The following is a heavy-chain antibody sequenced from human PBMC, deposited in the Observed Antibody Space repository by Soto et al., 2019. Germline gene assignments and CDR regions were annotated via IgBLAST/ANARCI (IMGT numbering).Heavy chain of an antibody. CDR3: ARAVDRAISDIWFDP. Sequence: XGATLVNPTESLTLTCTVSGFSLSNAGMGVSWIRQPPGKALEWLAHIFSSDEKSYRTSLETRLTVSKDTSKSQVVLTMTNMDPLETATYYCARAVDRAISDIWFDPWGQGTQVTGSS. J-gene: IGHJ5*02. V-gene: IGHV2-26*01. D-gene: IGHD5-18*01. CDR2: IFSSDEK. CDR1: GFSLSNAGMG.